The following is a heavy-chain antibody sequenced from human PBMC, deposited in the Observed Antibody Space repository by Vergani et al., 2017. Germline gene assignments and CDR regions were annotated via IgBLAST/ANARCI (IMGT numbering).Heavy chain of an antibody. Sequence: EVQVVQSGGGLVKPGGSLRLSCETSGFIFSDYNLNWVRQAPGSGLEWVASISGRSSYVNYAVSVKGRFTISRDNAKNSLFLQMSSLKVEDTGVYYCAREMSNEGFDYWGQGTRVTVS. J-gene: IGHJ4*02. D-gene: IGHD4-11*01. CDR2: ISGRSSYV. CDR3: AREMSNEGFDY. V-gene: IGHV3-21*02. CDR1: GFIFSDYN.